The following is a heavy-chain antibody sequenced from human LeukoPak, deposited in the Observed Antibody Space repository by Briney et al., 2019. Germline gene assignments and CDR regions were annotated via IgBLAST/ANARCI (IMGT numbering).Heavy chain of an antibody. J-gene: IGHJ4*02. Sequence: PGGSLRLFCAASGFTFRSYWMSWDRQAPGKGLEWVANIKQDGSEKYYVDSVKGRFTISKDNAKNSVYLQMNSLRAEDTAVYYCARDGGPFDYWGQGTLVTVSS. V-gene: IGHV3-7*01. CDR2: IKQDGSEK. CDR3: ARDGGPFDY. CDR1: GFTFRSYW. D-gene: IGHD2-15*01.